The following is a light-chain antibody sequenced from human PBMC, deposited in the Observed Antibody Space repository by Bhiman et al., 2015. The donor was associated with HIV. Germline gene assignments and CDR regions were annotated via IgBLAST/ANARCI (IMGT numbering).Light chain of an antibody. J-gene: IGLJ1*01. CDR3: TSYTVTASFV. CDR2: DVS. CDR1: GSDVGGYNH. Sequence: QSALTQPASVSGSPGQSITISCTGTGSDVGGYNHVSWYQQHPGKAPQLIIYDVSQRPSGISNRFSGSKSGNTASLTISGLQAEDEADYYCTSYTVTASFVFGGATKVTVL. V-gene: IGLV2-14*03.